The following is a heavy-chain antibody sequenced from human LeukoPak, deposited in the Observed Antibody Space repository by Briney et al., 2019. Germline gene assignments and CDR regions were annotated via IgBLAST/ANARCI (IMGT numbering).Heavy chain of an antibody. D-gene: IGHD4-23*01. CDR2: IYSGGST. CDR3: AIRHYGGNPGWFDP. CDR1: GFTVSSNY. J-gene: IGHJ5*02. V-gene: IGHV3-53*01. Sequence: PGGSLRLSCAASGFTVSSNYMSWVRQAPGKGLEWVSVIYSGGSTYYADSVKGRFTISRDNSKNTLYLQMNSLRAEDTAVYYCAIRHYGGNPGWFDPWGQETLVTVSS.